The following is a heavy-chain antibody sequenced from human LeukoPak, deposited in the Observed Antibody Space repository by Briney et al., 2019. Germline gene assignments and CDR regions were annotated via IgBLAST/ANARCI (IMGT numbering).Heavy chain of an antibody. CDR2: IYYSGST. V-gene: IGHV4-59*01. J-gene: IGHJ3*02. CDR1: GGSISSYY. D-gene: IGHD1-26*01. CDR3: ARVRGKWEPLDAFDI. Sequence: SETLSLTCTVSGGSISSYYWSWIQQPPGKGLEWIGYIYYSGSTNYNPSLKSRVTISVDTSKNQFSLKLSSVTAADTAVYYCARVRGKWEPLDAFDIWGQGTMVTVSS.